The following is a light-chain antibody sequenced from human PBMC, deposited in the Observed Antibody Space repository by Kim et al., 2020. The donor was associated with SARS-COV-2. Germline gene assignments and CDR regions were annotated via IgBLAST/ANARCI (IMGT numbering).Light chain of an antibody. V-gene: IGKV3-20*01. CDR1: QSVTRNS. J-gene: IGKJ2*01. Sequence: WSPGESATPPCLASQSVTRNSLAWHQQPPGQPPWLLIGAASHRAIGIPDRFSGSGSGTDLTLTISRLEPEDFAMYYCQQYGSASDFGQGTKLEIK. CDR2: AAS. CDR3: QQYGSASD.